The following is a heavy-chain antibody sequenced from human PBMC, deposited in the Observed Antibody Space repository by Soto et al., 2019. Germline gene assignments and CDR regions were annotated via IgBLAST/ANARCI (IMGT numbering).Heavy chain of an antibody. CDR2: IRNPGYGGTT. CDR3: VRGSFGYYGP. J-gene: IGHJ5*02. D-gene: IGHD3-22*01. V-gene: IGHV3-49*04. Sequence: LRLSCTTSGFSFGEYAMTWVRQAPGKGLEWVGFIRNPGYGGTTEYATSVKGRFIISRDDSMSSAYLQLNSLKVDDSAVYYCVRGSFGYYGPWGQGTLVTVSS. CDR1: GFSFGEYA.